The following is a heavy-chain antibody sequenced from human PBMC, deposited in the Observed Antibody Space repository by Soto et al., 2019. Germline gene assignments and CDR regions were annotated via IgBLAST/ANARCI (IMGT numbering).Heavy chain of an antibody. CDR1: GGSISSGDYY. CDR2: IYYSGST. J-gene: IGHJ4*02. V-gene: IGHV4-30-4*01. CDR3: ARDRFYYGSGAPAHYFDY. D-gene: IGHD3-10*01. Sequence: SETLSLTCTVSGGSISSGDYYWSWIRQPPGKGLEWIGYIYYSGSTYYNPSLKSRVTISVDTSKNQFSLKLSSVTAADTAVYYCARDRFYYGSGAPAHYFDYWGQGTLVTVSS.